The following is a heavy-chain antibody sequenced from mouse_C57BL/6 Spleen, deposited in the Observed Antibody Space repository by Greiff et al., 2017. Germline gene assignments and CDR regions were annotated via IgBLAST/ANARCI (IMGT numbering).Heavy chain of an antibody. CDR1: GYTFTDYY. V-gene: IGHV1-76*01. D-gene: IGHD4-1*01. Sequence: VQLQQSGAELVRPGASVKLSCKASGYTFTDYYINWVKQRPGQGLEWIARIYPGSGNTYYNEKFKGKATLTAEKSSSTAYMQLSSLTSEDSAVYFCAKGGTGSYAMDYWGQGTSVTVSS. J-gene: IGHJ4*01. CDR3: AKGGTGSYAMDY. CDR2: IYPGSGNT.